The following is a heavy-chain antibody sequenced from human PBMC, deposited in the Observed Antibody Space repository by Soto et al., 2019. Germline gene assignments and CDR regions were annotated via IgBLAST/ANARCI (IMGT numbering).Heavy chain of an antibody. Sequence: EVQLLESGGGLVQPGGSLRLSCAASGFTFSSYAMSWVRQAPGKGLEWVSAISGSGGSTYYADSVKGRFTISRDNSKNELYLQMNSLRAEDTAVYYCAKVLGNDRYCSSTSCYRGFDYWGQGTLVTVSS. CDR1: GFTFSSYA. D-gene: IGHD2-2*01. CDR3: AKVLGNDRYCSSTSCYRGFDY. CDR2: ISGSGGST. V-gene: IGHV3-23*01. J-gene: IGHJ4*02.